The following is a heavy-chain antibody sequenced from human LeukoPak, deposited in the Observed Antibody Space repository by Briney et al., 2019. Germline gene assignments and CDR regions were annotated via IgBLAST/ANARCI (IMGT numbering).Heavy chain of an antibody. J-gene: IGHJ3*02. Sequence: GGSLRLSCAASGFTFSSYAMSWVRQAPGKGLEWVSAISGSGGSTYYADFVKGRFTISRDNSKNTLYLQMNSLRAEDTAVYYCANWYYDILTGYYRDGGNAFDIWGQGTMVTVPS. CDR1: GFTFSSYA. D-gene: IGHD3-9*01. V-gene: IGHV3-23*01. CDR2: ISGSGGST. CDR3: ANWYYDILTGYYRDGGNAFDI.